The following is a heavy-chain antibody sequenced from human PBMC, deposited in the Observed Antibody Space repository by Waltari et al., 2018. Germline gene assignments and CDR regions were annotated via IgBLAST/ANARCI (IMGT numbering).Heavy chain of an antibody. D-gene: IGHD3-22*01. Sequence: QVQLVQYGTEVKKPGASVKLSCKDSGYNITSFAMHRVRQAPGQSVAWMGWINAGSVNTKYSQKFQGRVTITWDTSASTVYMELTSLRSEDTAVYYCARSYYYDSSGSTATTFDYWGQGTLVTVSS. CDR3: ARSYYYDSSGSTATTFDY. J-gene: IGHJ4*02. CDR1: GYNITSFA. V-gene: IGHV1-3*01. CDR2: INAGSVNT.